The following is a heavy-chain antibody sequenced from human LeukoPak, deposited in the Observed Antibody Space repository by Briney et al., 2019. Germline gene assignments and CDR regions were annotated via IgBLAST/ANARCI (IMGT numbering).Heavy chain of an antibody. J-gene: IGHJ4*02. CDR3: ARTRGTHISMAYLDS. CDR2: INPNNGDT. V-gene: IGHV1-2*02. D-gene: IGHD2/OR15-2a*01. CDR1: GYTFTGNF. Sequence: ASVKVSCKTSGYTFTGNFMHWVRQAPGQGPEWMGWINPNNGDTNYAQRFQGRVTMTRVTSITTAYMELSSLRSDDTAVYYCARTRGTHISMAYLDSWGQGTLVTVSS.